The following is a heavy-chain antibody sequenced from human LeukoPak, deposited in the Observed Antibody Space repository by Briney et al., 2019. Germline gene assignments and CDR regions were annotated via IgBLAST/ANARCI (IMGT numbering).Heavy chain of an antibody. CDR1: GFTFSSYA. V-gene: IGHV3-23*01. D-gene: IGHD6-13*01. CDR2: ISGSGSST. Sequence: PGGSLRLSCAASGFTFSSYAMSWVRQAPGKGLEWVSAISGSGSSTYYADSVKGRFTISRDNSKNTLYLQMNSLRAEDTAVYYCAKDLRSSQVIDYWGQGTLVTVSS. J-gene: IGHJ4*02. CDR3: AKDLRSSQVIDY.